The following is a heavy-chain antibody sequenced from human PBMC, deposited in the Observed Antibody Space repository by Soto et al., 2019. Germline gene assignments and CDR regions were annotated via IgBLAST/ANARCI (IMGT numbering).Heavy chain of an antibody. CDR3: AKDVGQQLVLNYGMDV. V-gene: IGHV3-30*18. CDR2: VSYDGNHK. CDR1: GFTFRSFG. D-gene: IGHD6-13*01. J-gene: IGHJ6*02. Sequence: QVQLVESGGGVIQPGTSLSLSCGSSGFTFRSFGMYWVRQAPGKGLEWVAVVSYDGNHKYYADSVKGRFTGSRDNAKKKLDLQMNSLRGEDTAVYYCAKDVGQQLVLNYGMDVWGQGTTVTVSS.